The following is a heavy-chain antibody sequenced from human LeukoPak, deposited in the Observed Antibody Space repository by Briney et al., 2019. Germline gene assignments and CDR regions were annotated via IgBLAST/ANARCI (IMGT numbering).Heavy chain of an antibody. V-gene: IGHV4-39*02. CDR1: GGSISSSNYY. CDR3: ARLVAVAGVFDS. Sequence: SETLSLTWTVSGGSISSSNYYWGWIRQPPGKGLEWIGNIYYSGSTYYNPSLKSRVTISVDTSKNHFSLKLSSVTAADTAVYYCARLVAVAGVFDSWGQGTLVTVSS. J-gene: IGHJ4*02. D-gene: IGHD6-19*01. CDR2: IYYSGST.